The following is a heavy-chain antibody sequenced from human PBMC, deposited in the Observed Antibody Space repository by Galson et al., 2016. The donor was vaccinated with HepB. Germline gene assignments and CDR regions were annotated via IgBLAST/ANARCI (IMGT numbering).Heavy chain of an antibody. CDR2: VGGGVGAT. D-gene: IGHD2-21*01. CDR3: AKNGGWYVDFFEY. CDR1: GFTFTPSA. Sequence: SLRLSCAASGFTFTPSAMSWVRQAPRTGLQWVSGVGGGVGATYYADSVKGRFPISRDNSRNTVFLEMSSLTAEDTAVYYCAKNGGWYVDFFEYWGQGILVTVSS. J-gene: IGHJ4*02. V-gene: IGHV3-23*01.